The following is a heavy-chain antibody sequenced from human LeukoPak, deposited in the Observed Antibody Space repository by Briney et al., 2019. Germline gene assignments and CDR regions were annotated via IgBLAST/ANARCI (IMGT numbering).Heavy chain of an antibody. CDR2: IWYDGTNK. CDR3: AKEPSSGYIFDY. D-gene: IGHD6-13*01. V-gene: IGHV3-30*02. J-gene: IGHJ4*02. Sequence: PGGSLRLSCAASGFTFSSYGMHWVRQAPDKELEWVAFIWYDGTNKYYADSVKGRFTISRDNSKNTLYLQMNSLRAEDTAVYYCAKEPSSGYIFDYWGQGTLVTVSS. CDR1: GFTFSSYG.